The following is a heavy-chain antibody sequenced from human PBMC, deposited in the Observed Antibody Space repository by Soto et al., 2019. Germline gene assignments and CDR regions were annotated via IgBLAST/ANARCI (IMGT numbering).Heavy chain of an antibody. CDR2: INQDASQK. D-gene: IGHD6-19*01. V-gene: IGHV3-7*01. CDR3: VEVGYNGWDLDY. Sequence: PGGSLRLSCAASGFTFSSYWMSWVRQAPGKGLEWVANINQDASQKKYVDSVKGRFTISRDNAKNSLYLQMNSLRAEDTAAYYCVEVGYNGWDLDYWGQGTQVTVSS. J-gene: IGHJ4*02. CDR1: GFTFSSYW.